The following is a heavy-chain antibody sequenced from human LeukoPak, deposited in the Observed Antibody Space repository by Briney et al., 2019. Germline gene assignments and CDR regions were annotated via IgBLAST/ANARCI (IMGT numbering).Heavy chain of an antibody. J-gene: IGHJ3*02. V-gene: IGHV3-23*01. CDR1: GFRLSSYA. CDR3: AKGNSGYYNDAFDI. Sequence: GGSLRLSCVASGFRLSSYAMSWVRQAPGKGLEWVSATSSSDPGTYYAPSVRGRFTIYRDNSKNTVYLQMNSLRAEDTAVYYCAKGNSGYYNDAFDIWGQGTMVTVSS. D-gene: IGHD3-22*01. CDR2: TSSSDPGT.